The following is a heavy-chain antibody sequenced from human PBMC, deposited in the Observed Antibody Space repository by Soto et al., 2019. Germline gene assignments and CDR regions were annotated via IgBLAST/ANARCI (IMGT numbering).Heavy chain of an antibody. CDR1: GFTFSGSA. V-gene: IGHV3-23*01. CDR3: ARQKGDIVARPPDH. Sequence: EVQLSESGGGLVQPGGSLRLSCGGAGFTFSGSAVSWVRQAPGRGLEWVSGISGGGSTEYADSVKGRFGSSRDNSKDTVYLYMNSLRDDDTAVYYCARQKGDIVARPPDHWGQGILVTVSS. J-gene: IGHJ4*02. D-gene: IGHD5-12*01. CDR2: ISGGGST.